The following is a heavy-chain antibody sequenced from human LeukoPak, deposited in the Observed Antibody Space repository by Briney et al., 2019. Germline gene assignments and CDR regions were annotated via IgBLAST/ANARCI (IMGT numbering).Heavy chain of an antibody. V-gene: IGHV3-74*01. CDR3: ATGHYYDSSGYYPLPAAFDI. Sequence: GGSLRLSCAASGFTFITYWMHWVRQTPGKGLVWVSRINSGGSSTTYADSVKGRFTISRDNAKNTLYLQMNSLRAEDTAVYHCATGHYYDSSGYYPLPAAFDIWGQGTMVTVSS. J-gene: IGHJ3*02. D-gene: IGHD3-22*01. CDR2: INSGGSST. CDR1: GFTFITYW.